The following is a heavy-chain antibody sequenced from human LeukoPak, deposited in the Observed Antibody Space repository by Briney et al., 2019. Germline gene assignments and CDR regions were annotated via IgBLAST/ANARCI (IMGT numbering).Heavy chain of an antibody. J-gene: IGHJ4*02. CDR1: ADTFTYYH. CDR2: VYATGGTT. Sequence: GASVKVSCKASADTFTYYHIHWVRQAPGQGVEWMGAVYATGGTTINTQNFQGRVTMTRDTSTGTVYMELSSLRFEDTAMYYCATEAPRSYYFDYWGQGILVTVSS. CDR3: ATEAPRSYYFDY. V-gene: IGHV1-46*01.